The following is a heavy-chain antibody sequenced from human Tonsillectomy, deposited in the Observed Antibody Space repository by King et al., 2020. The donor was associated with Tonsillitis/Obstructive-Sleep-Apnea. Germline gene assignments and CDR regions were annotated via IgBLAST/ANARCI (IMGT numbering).Heavy chain of an antibody. CDR3: ARFFDTWSGYSYYYMDV. CDR1: GYSFTSYW. J-gene: IGHJ6*03. CDR2: IDPSDSYT. D-gene: IGHD3-3*01. V-gene: IGHV5-10-1*01. Sequence: QLVQSGAEVKKPGESLRISCKGSGYSFTSYWISWVRQMPGKGLEWMGRIDPSDSYTNYSPSFQGHVTISADKSIRTAYLQWSSLKASDTAMYYCARFFDTWSGYSYYYMDVWGKGTTVTVSS.